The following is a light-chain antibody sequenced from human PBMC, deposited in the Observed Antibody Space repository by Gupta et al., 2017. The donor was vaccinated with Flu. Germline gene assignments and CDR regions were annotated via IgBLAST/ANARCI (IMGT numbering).Light chain of an antibody. J-gene: IGLJ1*01. CDR2: EVT. CDR1: SRDVGGCNY. V-gene: IGLV2-8*01. CDR3: NSYDLGKQRV. Sequence: SRDVGGCNYVSWYQHHPGKASKLIIYEVTQRSSEVRDRFSRSRSGNTDFLTVSGLKTEDEANYYCNSYDLGKQRVFGTGTQFT.